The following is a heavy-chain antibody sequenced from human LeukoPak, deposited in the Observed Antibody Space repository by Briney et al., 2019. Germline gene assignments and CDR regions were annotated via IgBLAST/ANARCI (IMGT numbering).Heavy chain of an antibody. V-gene: IGHV3-30*03. Sequence: GRSLRLSCAASGFTFSSYGMHWVRQAPGKGLEWVAVISYDGSNRYYADSVKGRFTISRDTSKNTLYLQMNSLRAEDTALYYCAREYTAMVTAYFDYWGQGTLVTVSS. J-gene: IGHJ4*02. CDR3: AREYTAMVTAYFDY. D-gene: IGHD5-18*01. CDR1: GFTFSSYG. CDR2: ISYDGSNR.